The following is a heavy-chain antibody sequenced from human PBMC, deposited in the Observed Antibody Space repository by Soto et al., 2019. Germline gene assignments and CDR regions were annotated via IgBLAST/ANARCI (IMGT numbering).Heavy chain of an antibody. J-gene: IGHJ5*02. Sequence: WGSLRLSCAASGFTFINYGMHFFRQSPGKGLEWVAVLRDDADDTYYADSVKGRFTISRDNSKNTLYLQMRSLRAEDTAVYYCARPYSSNSNWFDPWGQGTLVTVS. CDR1: GFTFINYG. CDR3: ARPYSSNSNWFDP. CDR2: LRDDADDT. V-gene: IGHV3-33*01. D-gene: IGHD6-19*01.